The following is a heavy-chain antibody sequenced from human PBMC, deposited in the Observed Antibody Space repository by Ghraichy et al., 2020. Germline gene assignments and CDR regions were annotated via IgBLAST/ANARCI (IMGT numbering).Heavy chain of an antibody. J-gene: IGHJ4*02. CDR1: GFIFTNAW. CDR2: IKSKTDGGAT. Sequence: GGSLRLSCTGSGFIFTNAWLTWVRQAPGKGLDWVGRIKSKTDGGATDYVAAVKDSSTISRDDSSRTVYLQMNSLRSEDTAVYYCTSVGDTYGSGYWGQGTLVTVSS. D-gene: IGHD3-10*01. V-gene: IGHV3-15*01. CDR3: TSVGDTYGSGY.